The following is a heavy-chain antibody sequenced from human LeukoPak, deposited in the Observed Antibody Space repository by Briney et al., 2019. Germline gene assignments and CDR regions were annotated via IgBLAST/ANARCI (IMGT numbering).Heavy chain of an antibody. V-gene: IGHV4-39*01. CDR1: GGSISSSTYY. CDR3: ARHKGWELLY. D-gene: IGHD1-26*01. Sequence: KPSETLSLTCTVSGGSISSSTYYWGWIRQPPGKGLEWIGSIYYTGSTYYNPSLKSQVTISVDTPKNQFSLKLSSVTAADTAVYYCARHKGWELLYWGQGTLVTVSS. CDR2: IYYTGST. J-gene: IGHJ4*02.